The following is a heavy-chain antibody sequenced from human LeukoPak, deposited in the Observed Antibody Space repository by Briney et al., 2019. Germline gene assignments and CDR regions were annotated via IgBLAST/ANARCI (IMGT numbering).Heavy chain of an antibody. J-gene: IGHJ4*02. Sequence: GGSLRLSCAASGFTFSSYAMSWVRQAPGKGLEWVSSISGSGGSTYYADSVKGRFTISRDNSKNTLYLQMNSLRAEDTAVYYCAKVVGATINPEQIYFDYWGQGTLVTVSS. V-gene: IGHV3-23*01. CDR3: AKVVGATINPEQIYFDY. CDR1: GFTFSSYA. CDR2: ISGSGGST. D-gene: IGHD1-26*01.